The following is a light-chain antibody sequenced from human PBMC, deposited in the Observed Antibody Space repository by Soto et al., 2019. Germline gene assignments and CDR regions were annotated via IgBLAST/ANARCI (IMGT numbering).Light chain of an antibody. CDR1: SFNIGNNY. J-gene: IGLJ3*02. CDR3: GTWDSSLSAAVV. Sequence: QSVLTQPPSVSAAPGQKVTISCSGSSFNIGNNYVSWYQQLPGTAPKLLIYDNNKRPSGIPDRFSGSKSATSATLGITGLQTGDEADYYCGTWDSSLSAAVVFGGGTKLTVL. V-gene: IGLV1-51*01. CDR2: DNN.